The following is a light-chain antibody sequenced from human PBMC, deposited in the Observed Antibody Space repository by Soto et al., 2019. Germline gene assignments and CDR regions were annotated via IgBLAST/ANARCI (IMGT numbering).Light chain of an antibody. CDR1: SSDVGGYDL. CDR2: EVT. V-gene: IGLV2-8*01. CDR3: SSYDGSTNV. J-gene: IGLJ1*01. Sequence: QSALTQPPSASGSPGQSVTISCTDTSSDVGGYDLVSWYQHHPGKAPKLLIYEVTKRPSGVPDRFSGSKSGNTASLTVSGLQAEDEADYHCSSYDGSTNVFGTGTKVTVL.